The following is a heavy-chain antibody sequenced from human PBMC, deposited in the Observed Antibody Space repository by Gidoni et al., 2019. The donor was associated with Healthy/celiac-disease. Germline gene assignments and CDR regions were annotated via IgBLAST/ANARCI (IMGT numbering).Heavy chain of an antibody. V-gene: IGHV3-21*01. J-gene: IGHJ6*02. CDR1: GFTFASYS. CDR2: ISSSSSYI. CDR3: ARKDKYCGVDV. Sequence: EVQLVESGGGLVKPGGPTRLSCAASGFTFASYSMNWVGQAPGKGLEWVSSISSSSSYICYADSVKGRFTISRDNAKNALYLQMNSLGAEDTAVYYCARKDKYCGVDVWGQGTTVAVSS.